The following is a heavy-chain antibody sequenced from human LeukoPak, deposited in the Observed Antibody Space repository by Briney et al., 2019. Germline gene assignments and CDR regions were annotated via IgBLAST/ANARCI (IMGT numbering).Heavy chain of an antibody. CDR2: ISGSGGST. V-gene: IGHV3-23*01. J-gene: IGHJ6*02. CDR3: AKVPYYYDSSGYYLGYYYYGMDV. D-gene: IGHD3-22*01. Sequence: GGSLRLSCAASGFTFSSYAMSWVRQAPGKGLEWVSAISGSGGSTYYADSVKGRFTISRDNSKNTLYLQMNSLRAEDTAVYYCAKVPYYYDSSGYYLGYYYYGMDVWGQGTTVTVSS. CDR1: GFTFSSYA.